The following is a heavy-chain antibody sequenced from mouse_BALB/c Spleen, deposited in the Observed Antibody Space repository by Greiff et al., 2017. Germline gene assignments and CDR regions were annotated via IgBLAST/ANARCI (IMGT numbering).Heavy chain of an antibody. V-gene: IGHV5-17*02. CDR1: GFTFSSFG. CDR2: ISSGSSTI. J-gene: IGHJ4*01. D-gene: IGHD2-12*01. CDR3: ARGTTGYAMDY. Sequence: DVKLVESGGGLVQPGGSRKLSCAASGFTFSSFGMHWVRQAPEKGLEWVAYISSGSSTIYYADTVKGRFTISRDNPKNTLFLQMTSLRSEDTAMYYCARGTTGYAMDYWGQGTSVTVSS.